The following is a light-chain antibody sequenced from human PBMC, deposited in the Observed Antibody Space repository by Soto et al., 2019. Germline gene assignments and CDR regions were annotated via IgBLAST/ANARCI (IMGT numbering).Light chain of an antibody. J-gene: IGKJ5*01. V-gene: IGKV1D-12*01. CDR3: QQAYSFPVT. CDR1: QGLSSW. Sequence: RMTQSPSSFSASVGDRVTITCRASQGLSSWLAWYQQRPGKAPKLLIYAASNLQSGGPSRFSGSGSGTEFTLTIGSLQPEDFATYYCQQAYSFPVTFGQGTRPEIK. CDR2: AAS.